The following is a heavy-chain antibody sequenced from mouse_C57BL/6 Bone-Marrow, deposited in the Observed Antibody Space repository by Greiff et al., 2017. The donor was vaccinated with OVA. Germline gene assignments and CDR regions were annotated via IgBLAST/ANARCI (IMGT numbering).Heavy chain of an antibody. CDR2: INPSTGGT. V-gene: IGHV1-42*01. CDR3: ARRDYSNYDWFAY. Sequence: VQLQQSGPELVKPGASVKISCKASGYSFTGYYMNWVKQSPEKSLEWIGEINPSTGGTTYNQKFKAKATLTVDKSSSTAYMQLKSLTSEDSAVYYCARRDYSNYDWFAYWGQGTLVTVSA. CDR1: GYSFTGYY. J-gene: IGHJ3*01. D-gene: IGHD2-5*01.